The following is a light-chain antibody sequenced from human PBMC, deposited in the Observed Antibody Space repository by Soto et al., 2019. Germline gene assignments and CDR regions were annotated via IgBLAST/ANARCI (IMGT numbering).Light chain of an antibody. Sequence: QSALTQPASVSGSPGQSITISCTGTSSDVGAYNYVSWYQQHPGKAPKLMVYDVSNRPSGVSNRFSGSKSGNTASLTISGLQAEDEADYYCSSYTSSSTLVFGAGTQVTVL. J-gene: IGLJ7*01. CDR1: SSDVGAYNY. CDR3: SSYTSSSTLV. V-gene: IGLV2-14*01. CDR2: DVS.